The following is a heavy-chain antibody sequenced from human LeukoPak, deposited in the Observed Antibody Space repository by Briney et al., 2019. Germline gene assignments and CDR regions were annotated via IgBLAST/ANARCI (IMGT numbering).Heavy chain of an antibody. CDR1: GFTFSSYG. CDR2: ISYDGSNK. CDR3: AKVGAYCGGDCYFDAFDI. J-gene: IGHJ3*02. D-gene: IGHD2-21*02. V-gene: IGHV3-30*18. Sequence: GSLRLSCAASGFTFSSYGMHWVRQAPGKGLEWVAVISYDGSNKYYADSAKGRFTISRDNSKNTLYLQMNSLRAEDTAVYYCAKVGAYCGGDCYFDAFDIWGQGTMVTVSS.